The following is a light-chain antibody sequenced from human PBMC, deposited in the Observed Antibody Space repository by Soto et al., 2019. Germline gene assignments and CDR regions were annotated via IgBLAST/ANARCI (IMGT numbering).Light chain of an antibody. CDR3: SSYSGSSPLYV. J-gene: IGLJ1*01. CDR2: EVS. V-gene: IGLV2-14*01. Sequence: QSALTQPASVSGSPGQSITISCTGTRSDIGAYNYVSWYQLHPGKAPKLMIYEVSYRTSGLSNRFSGSKYGNTASLTISGLQAEDEADYFCSSYSGSSPLYVFGTGTKVTVL. CDR1: RSDIGAYNY.